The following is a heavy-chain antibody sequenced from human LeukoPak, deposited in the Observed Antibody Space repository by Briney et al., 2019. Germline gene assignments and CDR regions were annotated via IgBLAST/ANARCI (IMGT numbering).Heavy chain of an antibody. CDR3: ARTYYYGSGSYYDY. D-gene: IGHD3-10*01. Sequence: PSETLSLTCTVSGGSINSYYWSWIRQPPGRGLEWIGSIHYSGSTSYNPSLRSRVTISVDKSKNQFFLKLSSVTATDTAVYYCARTYYYGSGSYYDYWGQGTLVTVSS. V-gene: IGHV4-59*01. CDR1: GGSINSYY. CDR2: IHYSGST. J-gene: IGHJ4*02.